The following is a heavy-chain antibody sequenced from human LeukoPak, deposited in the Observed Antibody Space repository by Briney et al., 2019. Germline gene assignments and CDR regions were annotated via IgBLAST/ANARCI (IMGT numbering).Heavy chain of an antibody. CDR3: GRGIQSFNP. V-gene: IGHV1-18*01. J-gene: IGHJ5*02. CDR2: INPKNGDT. Sequence: ASVKVSCKAPGYTFTSYGISWVRQAPGQGLEWMGRINPKNGDTNFAQKFHDRVTMTSDTSMSAAYMEISRLTYDDTAVYYCGRGIQSFNPWGQGTLVTVSS. CDR1: GYTFTSYG.